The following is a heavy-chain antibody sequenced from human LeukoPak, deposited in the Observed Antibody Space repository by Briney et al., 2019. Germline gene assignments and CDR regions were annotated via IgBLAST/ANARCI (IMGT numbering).Heavy chain of an antibody. CDR3: ARDRYSSGQRGIGAEYFQH. D-gene: IGHD6-19*01. CDR2: INPNSGGT. J-gene: IGHJ1*01. CDR1: GYTFTGYY. V-gene: IGHV1-2*02. Sequence: ASVKVPCKASGYTFTGYYMHWVRQAPGQGLEWMGWINPNSGGTNYAQKFQGRVTMTRDTSISTAYMELSRLRSDDTAVYYCARDRYSSGQRGIGAEYFQHWGQGTLVTVSS.